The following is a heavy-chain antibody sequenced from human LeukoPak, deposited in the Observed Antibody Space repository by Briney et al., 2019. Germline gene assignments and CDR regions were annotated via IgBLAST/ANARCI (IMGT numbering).Heavy chain of an antibody. CDR2: IYPRDGST. Sequence: ASVKVSCKASGYTFTGYYVHWVRQAPGQGLEWMGMIYPRDGSTSYAQKFQGRVTVTRDTSTSTVHMELSGLRSEDTAVYYCARDQEGFDYWGQGTLVTVSS. CDR3: ARDQEGFDY. J-gene: IGHJ4*02. CDR1: GYTFTGYY. V-gene: IGHV1-46*01.